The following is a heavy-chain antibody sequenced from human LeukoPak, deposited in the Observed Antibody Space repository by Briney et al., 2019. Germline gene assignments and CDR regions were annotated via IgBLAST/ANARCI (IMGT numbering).Heavy chain of an antibody. J-gene: IGHJ5*02. CDR3: ARSRGSSGWYQNNWFDP. D-gene: IGHD6-19*01. CDR2: IKLDGSEK. CDR1: GFTFSAYW. V-gene: IGHV3-7*01. Sequence: TGGSLRLSCAASGFTFSAYWMSWVRQAPGKGLEWVANIKLDGSEKYYVDSVKGRFTISRDNAKNSLYLQMNSLRAEDSAVYYCARSRGSSGWYQNNWFDPWGQGTLVTVSS.